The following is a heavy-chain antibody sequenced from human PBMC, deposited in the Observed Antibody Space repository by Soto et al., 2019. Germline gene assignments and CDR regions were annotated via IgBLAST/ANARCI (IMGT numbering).Heavy chain of an antibody. CDR1: GGSFSGYY. J-gene: IGHJ4*02. Sequence: PSETLSLTCAVYGGSFSGYYWSWIRQPPGKGLEWIGEINHSGSTNYNPSLKSRVTISVDTSKNQFSLKLSSVTAADTAVYYCARMPPRSGWYDYWGQGTLVTVSS. CDR2: INHSGST. V-gene: IGHV4-34*01. CDR3: ARMPPRSGWYDY. D-gene: IGHD6-19*01.